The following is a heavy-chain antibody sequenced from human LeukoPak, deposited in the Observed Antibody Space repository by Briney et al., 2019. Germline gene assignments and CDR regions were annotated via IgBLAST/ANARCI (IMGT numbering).Heavy chain of an antibody. D-gene: IGHD5-24*01. J-gene: IGHJ4*02. V-gene: IGHV3-23*01. CDR3: ARATSGIRDGYNWHFDY. Sequence: GGSLRLSCGASGFTFSTYAMSWVRQAPGRGLEWVSGMTGSGDRTHYADSVKGRFTISRDNAKNSLYLQMNSLRAEDTAIYYCARATSGIRDGYNWHFDYWGQGTLVTVSS. CDR1: GFTFSTYA. CDR2: MTGSGDRT.